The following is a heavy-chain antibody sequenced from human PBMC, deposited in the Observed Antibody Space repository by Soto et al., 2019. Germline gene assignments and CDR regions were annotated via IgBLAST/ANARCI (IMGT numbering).Heavy chain of an antibody. V-gene: IGHV4-31*03. CDR1: GLSIKTGGYY. D-gene: IGHD6-19*01. CDR3: ARSGSSGWRDFDY. J-gene: IGHJ4*02. CDR2: IYYSGTT. Sequence: SETLSLTCTVSGLSIKTGGYYWTWIRQHPERGLEWIGYIYYSGTTYFNPSLESRISMSVDLSMNQFSLRLTSVTDADTAVYYCARSGSSGWRDFDYWGPGTLVTVSS.